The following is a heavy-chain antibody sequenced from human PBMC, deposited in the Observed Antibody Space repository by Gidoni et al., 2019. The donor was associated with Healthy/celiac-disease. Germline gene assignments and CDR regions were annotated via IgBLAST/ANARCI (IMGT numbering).Heavy chain of an antibody. CDR3: ARDRRYYDSSGYWTRSYGMDV. CDR2: IWYDGSNK. CDR1: GFTFSSYG. V-gene: IGHV3-33*01. J-gene: IGHJ6*02. D-gene: IGHD3-22*01. Sequence: QVQLVESGGGVVQPGRSLRLSCAASGFTFSSYGMHWVRQAPGKGLEWVAVIWYDGSNKYYADSVKGRFTISRDNSKNTLYLQMNSLRAEDTAVYYCARDRRYYDSSGYWTRSYGMDVWGQGTTVTVSS.